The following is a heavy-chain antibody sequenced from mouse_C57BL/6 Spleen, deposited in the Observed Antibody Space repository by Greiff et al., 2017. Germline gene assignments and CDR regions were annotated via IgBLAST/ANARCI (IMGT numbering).Heavy chain of an antibody. CDR2: ISDGGSYT. CDR1: GFTFSSYA. Sequence: EVKLVESGGGLVKPGGSLKLSCAASGFTFSSYAMSWVRQTPEKRLEWVATISDGGSYTSYPDNVKGRFTISRDNAKNNLYLQMSHLKSEDTAMYYCARDPYPYYFDYWGQGTTLTVSS. D-gene: IGHD2-10*01. J-gene: IGHJ2*01. CDR3: ARDPYPYYFDY. V-gene: IGHV5-4*01.